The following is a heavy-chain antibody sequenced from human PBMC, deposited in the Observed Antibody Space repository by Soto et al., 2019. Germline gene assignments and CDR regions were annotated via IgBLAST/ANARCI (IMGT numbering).Heavy chain of an antibody. CDR1: GGTFSSYA. Sequence: QVQLVQSGAEVKKPGSSVKVSCKASGGTFSSYAISWVRQAPGQGLEWMGGIIPIFGTANYAQKFQGRVTITADESTSTAYMELSSLRSEDTAVYYCARAVGMLEGVIRYYYYGMDVWGQGTTVTVSS. D-gene: IGHD3-10*01. CDR2: IIPIFGTA. J-gene: IGHJ6*02. V-gene: IGHV1-69*01. CDR3: ARAVGMLEGVIRYYYYGMDV.